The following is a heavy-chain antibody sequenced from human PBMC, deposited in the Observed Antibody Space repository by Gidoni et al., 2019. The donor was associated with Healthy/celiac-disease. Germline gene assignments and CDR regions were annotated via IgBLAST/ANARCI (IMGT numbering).Heavy chain of an antibody. D-gene: IGHD3-22*01. CDR3: ARDGPWVDYDSNGDAFDI. CDR1: GYTFTSSG. J-gene: IGHJ3*02. V-gene: IGHV1-18*04. Sequence: QVQLVQSGAEVKKPGASVKVSCKASGYTFTSSGISWVRQAPGQGLEWMGWISAYNGNTNYAQTLQGRVTMTTDTSTSTAYMELRSLRSDDTAVYYCARDGPWVDYDSNGDAFDIWGQGTMVTVSS. CDR2: ISAYNGNT.